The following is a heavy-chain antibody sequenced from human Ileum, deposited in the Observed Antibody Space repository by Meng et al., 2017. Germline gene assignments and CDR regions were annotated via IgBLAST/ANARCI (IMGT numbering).Heavy chain of an antibody. CDR1: GYTFTRYA. D-gene: IGHD5-18*01. CDR2: INAYNGNT. Sequence: ASVKVSCKASGYTFTRYAIGWVRQAPGQGLEWMGWINAYNGNTKYAQKLQGRVTMTRETYTNKAYMELRSLRSDDTAGYYCARKGDAWIQLWFDHWGQGTLVTVSS. J-gene: IGHJ5*02. CDR3: ARKGDAWIQLWFDH. V-gene: IGHV1-18*01.